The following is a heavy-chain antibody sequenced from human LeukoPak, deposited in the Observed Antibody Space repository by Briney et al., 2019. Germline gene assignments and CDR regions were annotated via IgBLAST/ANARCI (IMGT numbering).Heavy chain of an antibody. CDR1: GGTFSSHA. J-gene: IGHJ4*02. V-gene: IGHV1-69*13. CDR2: IIPIFGTA. CDR3: AGGYCSSTSCSEPMGFDY. Sequence: ASVKVSCKASGGTFSSHAISWVRQAPGQGLEWMGGIIPIFGTANYAQKFQGRVTITADESTSTAYMELSSLRSEDTAVYYCAGGYCSSTSCSEPMGFDYWGQGTLVTVSS. D-gene: IGHD2-2*01.